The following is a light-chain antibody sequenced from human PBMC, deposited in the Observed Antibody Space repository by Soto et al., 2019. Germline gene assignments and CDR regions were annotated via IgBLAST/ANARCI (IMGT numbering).Light chain of an antibody. CDR2: EVS. J-gene: IGLJ1*01. Sequence: QSALTQPPSVSGSPGQSVTISCTGTSSDVGNYNRVSWYQQPPGTAPKVIIYEVSNRPSGVPDRFSGSKSGNTASLTISGFPAEDEADYYCSSYTSSSTYVFGTGTKVTVL. CDR3: SSYTSSSTYV. V-gene: IGLV2-18*02. CDR1: SSDVGNYNR.